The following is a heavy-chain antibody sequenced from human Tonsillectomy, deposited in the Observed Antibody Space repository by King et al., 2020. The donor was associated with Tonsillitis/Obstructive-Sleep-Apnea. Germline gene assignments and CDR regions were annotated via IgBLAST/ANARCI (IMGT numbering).Heavy chain of an antibody. V-gene: IGHV2-5*02. CDR2: IYWDDDK. CDR3: APLQQLRFVEWFHFDF. Sequence: TLKESGPTLMKPTQTLTLTCTFSGFSLSTSGVGVGWIRQPPGKALEWLALIYWDDDKRYSPSLKSRPTITKDTSKNQVVLTMTNMDPVDTATYYCAPLQQLRFVEWFHFDFWGQGTLVTVSS. CDR1: GFSLSTSGVG. D-gene: IGHD3-3*01. J-gene: IGHJ4*02.